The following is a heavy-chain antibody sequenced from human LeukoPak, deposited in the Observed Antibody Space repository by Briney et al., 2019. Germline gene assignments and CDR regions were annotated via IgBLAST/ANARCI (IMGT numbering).Heavy chain of an antibody. Sequence: GGSLRLSCAASGFTFSSYRMNWVRQAPGKGLEWVSSISSSSSYIYYADSVKGRFTISRDNAKNSLYLQMNSLRAEDTAVYYCARGDPLPEIGRYFDRLPQPFDDWGQGTPVTASS. V-gene: IGHV3-21*01. D-gene: IGHD3-9*01. CDR1: GFTFSSYR. CDR2: ISSSSSYI. J-gene: IGHJ4*02. CDR3: ARGDPLPEIGRYFDRLPQPFDD.